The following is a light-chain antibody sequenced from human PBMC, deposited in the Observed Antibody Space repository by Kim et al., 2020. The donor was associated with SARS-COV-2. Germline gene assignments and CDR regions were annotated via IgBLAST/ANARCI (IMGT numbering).Light chain of an antibody. J-gene: IGKJ2*01. CDR2: AAS. CDR1: QGISSY. Sequence: AIRMTQSPSSLSASTGDRVTITCRASQGISSYLAWYQQKPGKAPKLLIYAASTLQSGVPSRFSGSGSGTDFTLTISCLQSEDFATYYCQPYYSYPYTFGQGTKLEI. CDR3: QPYYSYPYT. V-gene: IGKV1-8*01.